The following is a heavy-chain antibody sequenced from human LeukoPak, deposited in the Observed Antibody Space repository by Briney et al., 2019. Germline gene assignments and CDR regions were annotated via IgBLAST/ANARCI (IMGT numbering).Heavy chain of an antibody. V-gene: IGHV3-21*01. D-gene: IGHD2-2*01. CDR3: ASGAAARLFDY. J-gene: IGHJ4*02. CDR2: ISSSSSYI. CDR1: GFTFSSYS. Sequence: PGGSLRLSCAASGFTFSSYSMNWVRQAPGKGLEWASSISSSSSYIYYADSVKGRFTISRDNAKNSLYLQMNSLRAEDTAVYYCASGAAARLFDYWGQGTLVTVSS.